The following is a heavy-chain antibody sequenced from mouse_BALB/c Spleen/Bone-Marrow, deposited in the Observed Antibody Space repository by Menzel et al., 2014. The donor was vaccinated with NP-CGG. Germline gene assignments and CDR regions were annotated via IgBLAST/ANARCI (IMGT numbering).Heavy chain of an antibody. Sequence: VQLQQSGAELAKPGASVKLSCKASGYTFTSYWMHWVKQRPGQGLEWIGEINPSNGRTNYNEKFKNKATLTVDKSSSTAYMQLSSLTSEDSAVYYCARSGNYYFDYWGQGTTLTVSS. CDR1: GYTFTSYW. D-gene: IGHD2-1*01. CDR3: ARSGNYYFDY. V-gene: IGHV1S81*02. CDR2: INPSNGRT. J-gene: IGHJ2*01.